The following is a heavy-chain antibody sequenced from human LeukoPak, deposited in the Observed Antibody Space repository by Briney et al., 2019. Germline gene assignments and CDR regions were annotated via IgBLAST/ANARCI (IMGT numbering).Heavy chain of an antibody. D-gene: IGHD2-8*02. CDR2: IWYDGSNQ. CDR1: GFTFSDYG. J-gene: IGHJ6*03. V-gene: IGHV3-33*01. CDR3: ARAGLRYWENYYYMEV. Sequence: GRSLRLSCAASGFTFSDYGMHWVRQAPGKGLEWVTLIWYDGSNQYYADSVKGRFTIPRDNSNNMLYLQMNSLRGEDTAVYYCARAGLRYWENYYYMEVWGKGTTVTVSS.